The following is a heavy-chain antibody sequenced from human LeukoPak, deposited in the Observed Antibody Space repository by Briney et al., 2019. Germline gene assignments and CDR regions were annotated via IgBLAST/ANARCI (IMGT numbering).Heavy chain of an antibody. J-gene: IGHJ4*02. CDR2: INHSGST. CDR1: GGSFSGYY. Sequence: SETLSLTCAVYGGSFSGYYWSWIRQPPGKGLEWIGEINHSGSTNYNPSLKGRVTISVDTSKNQFSLKLSSVTAADTAVYYCASFESLVGYWGQGTLVTVSS. V-gene: IGHV4-34*01. CDR3: ASFESLVGY.